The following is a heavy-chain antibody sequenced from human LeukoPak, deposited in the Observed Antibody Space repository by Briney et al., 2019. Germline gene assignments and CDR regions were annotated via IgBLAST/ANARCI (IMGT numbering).Heavy chain of an antibody. Sequence: GGSLRLSCAASGFTFSNYGMSWVRQAPGKGLEWVSGIIDTGRSTFYIDSVKGRFTISRDNSKNTVYLQMNSLRAEDTAIYYCAKDHCTVTSCFAGFDYWGQGTLVTVSS. CDR2: IIDTGRST. D-gene: IGHD2-2*01. CDR3: AKDHCTVTSCFAGFDY. J-gene: IGHJ4*02. V-gene: IGHV3-23*01. CDR1: GFTFSNYG.